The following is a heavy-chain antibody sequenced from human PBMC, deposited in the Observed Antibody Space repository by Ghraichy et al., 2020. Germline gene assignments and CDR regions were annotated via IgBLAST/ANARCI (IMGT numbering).Heavy chain of an antibody. CDR1: GFTFSSYG. Sequence: GGSLRLSCAASGFTFSSYGMHWVRQAPGKGLEWVAVIWYDGSNKYYADSVKGRFTISRDNSKNTLYLQMNSLRAEDTAVYYCARAFFSGPAGYYFWGQGTLVTVSS. CDR3: ARAFFSGPAGYYF. V-gene: IGHV3-33*01. J-gene: IGHJ4*02. CDR2: IWYDGSNK. D-gene: IGHD3-9*01.